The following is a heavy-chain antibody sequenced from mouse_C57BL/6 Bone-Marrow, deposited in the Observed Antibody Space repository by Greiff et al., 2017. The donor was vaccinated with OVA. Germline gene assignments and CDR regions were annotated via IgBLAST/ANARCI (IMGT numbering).Heavy chain of an antibody. CDR1: GFTFSDYG. CDR3: ARSDYDYFDY. V-gene: IGHV5-17*01. Sequence: EVQLVESGGGLVKPGGSLKLSCAASGFTFSDYGMHWVRQAPEKGLEWVAYISSGSSTIYYADTVKGRFTISRDDAKNTLFLQMTSLRSEDTAMYYCARSDYDYFDYWGQGTTLTVSS. CDR2: ISSGSSTI. J-gene: IGHJ2*01. D-gene: IGHD2-4*01.